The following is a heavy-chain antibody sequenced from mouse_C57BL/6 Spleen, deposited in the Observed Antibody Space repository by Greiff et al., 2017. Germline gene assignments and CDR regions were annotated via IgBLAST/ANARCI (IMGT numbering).Heavy chain of an antibody. J-gene: IGHJ4*01. CDR3: RAAYCDAMDY. CDR2: IYPGDGDT. D-gene: IGHD2-10*01. V-gene: IGHV1-82*01. CDR1: GYAFSSSW. Sequence: QVQLQQSGPELVKPGASVKISCKAPGYAFSSSWLNWVKQRPGKGLEWIGRIYPGDGDTNYNGKFKGKATLTADKSSRPAYMQLSSPASEDSAVYCGRAAYCDAMDYWGQGTSVTVSS.